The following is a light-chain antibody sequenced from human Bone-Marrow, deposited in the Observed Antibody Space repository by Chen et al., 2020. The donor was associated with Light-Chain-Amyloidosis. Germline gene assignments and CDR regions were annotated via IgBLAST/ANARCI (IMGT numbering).Light chain of an antibody. J-gene: IGLJ2*01. CDR2: RDT. CDR1: DLPTQY. Sequence: SYELTQPPSVSESPGQTARITCSGDDLPTQYAYWYKQKPGQAPVLVIHRDTERPSGISERFSGSSSGTTATLTIRGVQAEDEADYHCPSADSSGTYEVIVGGGTKMTGL. V-gene: IGLV3-25*03. CDR3: PSADSSGTYEVI.